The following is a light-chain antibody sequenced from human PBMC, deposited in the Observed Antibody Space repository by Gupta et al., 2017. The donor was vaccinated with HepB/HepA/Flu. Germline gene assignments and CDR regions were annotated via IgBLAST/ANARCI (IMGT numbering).Light chain of an antibody. Sequence: QAVLTQPPSASGTPGQRVTISCSGSSSNIGSNSVSWYQQLPGTAPSLLIYRNDQRPSEVPDRFSGSKSGTSASLAISGLRAEDEAEYFCASWDDNLSGGVFGGGTKLTVL. J-gene: IGLJ7*01. V-gene: IGLV1-47*01. CDR2: RND. CDR1: SSNIGSNS. CDR3: ASWDDNLSGGV.